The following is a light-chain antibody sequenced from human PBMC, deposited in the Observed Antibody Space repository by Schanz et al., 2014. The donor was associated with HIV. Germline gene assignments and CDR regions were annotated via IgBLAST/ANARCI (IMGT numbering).Light chain of an antibody. J-gene: IGKJ1*01. CDR3: QQYGSSPWT. CDR2: GAS. CDR1: QSVSSH. V-gene: IGKV3-20*01. Sequence: EIVLTQSPVILSLSPGERATLSCRASQSVSSHLAWYQHKPGQAPRLLIFGASNRATGIPDRFSGGESGTDFTLTISRVEPEDYAVYYCQQYGSSPWTFGQGTRVDVK.